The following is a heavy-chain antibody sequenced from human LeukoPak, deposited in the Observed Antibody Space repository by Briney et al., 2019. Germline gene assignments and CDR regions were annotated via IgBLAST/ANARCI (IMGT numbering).Heavy chain of an antibody. CDR3: ARDRPYSSQAASIDY. CDR2: ISWNSGSI. Sequence: SLRLSCAASGFTFDDYAMHWVRQAPGKGLGWGPGISWNSGSIGYADSVKGRFTISRDNAKNSLYLQMNSLRAEDTAVYYCARDRPYSSQAASIDYWGQGTLVTVSS. D-gene: IGHD6-13*01. V-gene: IGHV3-9*01. J-gene: IGHJ4*02. CDR1: GFTFDDYA.